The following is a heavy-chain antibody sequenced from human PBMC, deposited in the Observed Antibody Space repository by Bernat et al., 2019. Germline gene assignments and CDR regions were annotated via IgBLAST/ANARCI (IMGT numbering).Heavy chain of an antibody. CDR1: GFTFSSYW. CDR3: ARKRGATTGTNFDY. CDR2: TNQDGSEK. J-gene: IGHJ4*02. V-gene: IGHV3-7*03. Sequence: EVQLVESGGHLVQPGGSLRLSCAASGFTFSSYWMSWVRQAPGKGLEWVDNTNQDGSEKYYVDSVKGRFTISSDNAKNSLYLHMNILRAEDTAVYYYARKRGATTGTNFDYWGQGTLVTVSS. D-gene: IGHD1-7*01.